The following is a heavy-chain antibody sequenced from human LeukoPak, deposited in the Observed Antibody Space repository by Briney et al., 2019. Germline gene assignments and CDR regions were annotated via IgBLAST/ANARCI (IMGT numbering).Heavy chain of an antibody. D-gene: IGHD1-1*01. Sequence: PGGSLRLSCAASGFTFSSYGMHWVRQAPGKGLEWVAFIRYDGSNKYYADSVKGRFTISRDNSKNTLYLQMNSLRAEDTAVYYCAKDRSGTGYYYHYMDVWGKGTTVTVSS. V-gene: IGHV3-30*02. CDR3: AKDRSGTGYYYHYMDV. CDR1: GFTFSSYG. CDR2: IRYDGSNK. J-gene: IGHJ6*03.